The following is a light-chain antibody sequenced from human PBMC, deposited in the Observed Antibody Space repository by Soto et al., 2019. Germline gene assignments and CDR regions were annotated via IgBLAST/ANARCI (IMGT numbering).Light chain of an antibody. V-gene: IGKV3-11*01. CDR2: DAS. CDR1: QSVSSY. J-gene: IGKJ4*01. CDR3: QQRSNWPELT. Sequence: EIVLTQSPATLSLSPWERATLSCRASQSVSSYLGWYQQKPGQTPRLLIYDASNRATGIPARFSGSGSGTDFNLTISSLEPEDFEVYYCQQRSNWPELTFGGGNKVEMK.